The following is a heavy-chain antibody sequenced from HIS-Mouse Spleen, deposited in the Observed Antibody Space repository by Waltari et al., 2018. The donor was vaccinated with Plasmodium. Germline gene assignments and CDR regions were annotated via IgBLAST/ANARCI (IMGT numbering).Heavy chain of an antibody. J-gene: IGHJ4*02. CDR1: GFTFSCSG. Sequence: QVQLVESGGGVVQPGRSLRLSCAASGFTFSCSGRHWVHQAPGKGLEWVAVISYDGSNKYYADSVKGRFTISRDNSKNTLYLQMNSLRAEDTAVYYCATSGLTGGTYYFDYWGQGTLVTVSS. CDR2: ISYDGSNK. D-gene: IGHD7-27*01. CDR3: ATSGLTGGTYYFDY. V-gene: IGHV3-30*03.